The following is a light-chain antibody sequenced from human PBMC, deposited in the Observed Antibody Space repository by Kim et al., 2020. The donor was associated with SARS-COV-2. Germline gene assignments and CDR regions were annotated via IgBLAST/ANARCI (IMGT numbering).Light chain of an antibody. CDR2: DTN. V-gene: IGLV7-46*01. CDR3: LLSYGDVRV. CDR1: TGTVTSGHW. Sequence: PGGTVTLTSESSTGTVTSGHWPYWFQQRPGQTPKTLIYDTNYTHAWTPARFSGSLLGGKAALTLSGAQPDDEADYYCLLSYGDVRVFGGGTKLTVL. J-gene: IGLJ3*02.